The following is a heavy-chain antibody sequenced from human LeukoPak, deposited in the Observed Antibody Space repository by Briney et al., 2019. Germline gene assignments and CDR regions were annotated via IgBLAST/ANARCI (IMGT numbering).Heavy chain of an antibody. V-gene: IGHV4-39*07. D-gene: IGHD6-13*01. Sequence: SETLSLTCTVSGGSLSSSSYYWGWIRQPPGKGLEWIGSIYHSGSTYYNPSLKSRVTIAVETSKNQFSLKLSSVTSADKAVYYCARPPSGIAAAGNFGYWGQGTLVTASS. CDR1: GGSLSSSSYY. J-gene: IGHJ4*02. CDR2: IYHSGST. CDR3: ARPPSGIAAAGNFGY.